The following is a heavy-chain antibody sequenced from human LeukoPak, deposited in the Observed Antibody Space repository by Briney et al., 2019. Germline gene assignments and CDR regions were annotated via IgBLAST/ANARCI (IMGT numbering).Heavy chain of an antibody. CDR2: ISGSGGST. Sequence: GGSLRLSCAASGSTFSSYALSWVRQAPGKGLEWVSAISGSGGSTYYADSVKGRFTISRDNSKNTLYLQMNSLRAEDTAVYYCAKARWGIAAAPSDPWGQGTLVTVSS. CDR3: AKARWGIAAAPSDP. J-gene: IGHJ5*02. V-gene: IGHV3-23*01. CDR1: GSTFSSYA. D-gene: IGHD6-13*01.